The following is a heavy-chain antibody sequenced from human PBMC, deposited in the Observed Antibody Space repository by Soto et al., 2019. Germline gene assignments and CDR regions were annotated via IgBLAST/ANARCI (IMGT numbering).Heavy chain of an antibody. V-gene: IGHV4-31*03. CDR3: ARDNRMTTVTTLDY. CDR1: GGSISSGGYY. D-gene: IGHD4-17*01. Sequence: QVQLQESGPGLVKPSQTLSLTCTVSGGSISSGGYYWSWIRQHPGKGLEWIGYIYYSGSTYYNPSLKSRVTLSVDTSKNQFSLKLSSVTAADTAVYYCARDNRMTTVTTLDYWGQGTLVTVSS. CDR2: IYYSGST. J-gene: IGHJ4*02.